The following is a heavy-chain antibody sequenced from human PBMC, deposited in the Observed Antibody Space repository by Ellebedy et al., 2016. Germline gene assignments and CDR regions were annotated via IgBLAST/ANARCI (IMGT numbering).Heavy chain of an antibody. J-gene: IGHJ3*02. CDR1: GFTFDDYA. CDR3: AKDIISTVTTHLGAFDT. CDR2: ISWNSGSI. Sequence: GGSLRLXXAASGFTFDDYAMHWVRQAPGKGLEWVSGISWNSGSIGYADSVKGRFTISRDNAKNSLYLQMNSLRAEDTALYYCAKDIISTVTTHLGAFDTWGQGTMVTVSS. D-gene: IGHD4-11*01. V-gene: IGHV3-9*01.